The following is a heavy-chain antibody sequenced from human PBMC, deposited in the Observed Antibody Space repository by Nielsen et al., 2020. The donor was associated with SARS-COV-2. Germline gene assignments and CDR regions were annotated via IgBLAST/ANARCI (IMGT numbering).Heavy chain of an antibody. V-gene: IGHV3-30-3*01. CDR3: ARWAAAGIYFDY. J-gene: IGHJ4*02. Sequence: VRQAPGKGLEWVAVISYDGSNKYYADSVKGRFTISRDNSKNTLYLQMNSLRAEDTAVYYCARWAAAGIYFDYWGQGTLVTVSS. CDR2: ISYDGSNK. D-gene: IGHD6-13*01.